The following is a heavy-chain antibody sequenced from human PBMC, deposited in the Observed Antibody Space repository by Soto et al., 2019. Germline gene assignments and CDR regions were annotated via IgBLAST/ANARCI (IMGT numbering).Heavy chain of an antibody. CDR3: AKTGETGYDWGWFDP. J-gene: IGHJ5*02. CDR1: GFTFSSFG. Sequence: VQLVESGGGAVQPGGSLRLSCAASGFTFSSFGMHWVRQAPGKGLEWVAVISYHGINTHYADSVRGRFTISRDNYRNTVHLDMSSLRREDTAVYYCAKTGETGYDWGWFDPWGQGTLVTVSS. D-gene: IGHD5-12*01. V-gene: IGHV3-30*18. CDR2: ISYHGINT.